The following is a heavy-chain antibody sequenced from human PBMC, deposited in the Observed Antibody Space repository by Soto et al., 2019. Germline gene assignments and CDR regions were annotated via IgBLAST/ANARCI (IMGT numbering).Heavy chain of an antibody. CDR2: FSYDGSNK. CDR1: VFTFSSYA. V-gene: IGHV3-30-3*01. Sequence: GGSLRLSCAASVFTFSSYAMHCVRQAPGMGLEWVAVFSYDGSNKYYADSVKGRFTISRDNSKNTLCLQMNSLRAEDTAVFYCARTIVIGSSSPPWFEPWCQGAVLTISS. D-gene: IGHD2-21*01. J-gene: IGHJ5*02. CDR3: ARTIVIGSSSPPWFEP.